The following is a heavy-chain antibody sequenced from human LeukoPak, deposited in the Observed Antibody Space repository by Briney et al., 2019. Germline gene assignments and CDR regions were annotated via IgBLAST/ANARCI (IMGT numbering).Heavy chain of an antibody. CDR3: ARAPYSSSWYTNYYYYGMDV. J-gene: IGHJ6*02. V-gene: IGHV4-31*01. D-gene: IGHD6-13*01. Sequence: SETLSLTCTVSGGSISSGGYYWSWIRQHPGMGLEWIGYIYYSGSTYYNPSLKSQVTISVDTSKNQFSLKLSSVTAADTAVYYCARAPYSSSWYTNYYYYGMDVWGQGTTVTVSS. CDR1: GGSISSGGYY. CDR2: IYYSGST.